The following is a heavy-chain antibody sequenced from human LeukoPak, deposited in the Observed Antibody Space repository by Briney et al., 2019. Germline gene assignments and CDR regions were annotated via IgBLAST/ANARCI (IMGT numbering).Heavy chain of an antibody. Sequence: KTGGSLRLSCAASGFTSSSYSMNWVRQAPGKGLEWVSSISSSSSYIYYADSVKGRFTISSDNAKNSLYLQMNSLRAEDTAVYYCARDITYDFWSGYYGNDAFDIWGQGTMVTVSS. CDR3: ARDITYDFWSGYYGNDAFDI. CDR2: ISSSSSYI. D-gene: IGHD3-3*01. V-gene: IGHV3-21*01. CDR1: GFTSSSYS. J-gene: IGHJ3*02.